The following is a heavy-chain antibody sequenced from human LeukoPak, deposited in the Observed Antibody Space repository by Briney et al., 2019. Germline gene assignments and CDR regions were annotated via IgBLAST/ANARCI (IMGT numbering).Heavy chain of an antibody. CDR1: GFTLSKYA. D-gene: IGHD6-19*01. V-gene: IGHV3-23*01. CDR2: ITGSVDTT. J-gene: IGHJ4*02. CDR3: AKHLSGWTFDY. Sequence: PGRSLRLSCAPSGFTLSKYAMTWVRHAPGKGLEWVSYITGSVDTTFYADSAEGRFTVSRNNSKNILYLQMNSLRVEDTAVYYCAKHLSGWTFDYWGQGTLVTVSS.